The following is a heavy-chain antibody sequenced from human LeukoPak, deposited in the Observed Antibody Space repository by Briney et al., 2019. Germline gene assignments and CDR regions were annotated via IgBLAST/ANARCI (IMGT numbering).Heavy chain of an antibody. J-gene: IGHJ4*02. CDR2: FDPEDGET. V-gene: IGHV1-24*01. Sequence: GASVKVSCKVSGYTLTELSMHWVRQAPGEGLEWMGGFDPEDGETIYAQKFQGRVTMTEDTSTDTAYMELSSLRSEDTAVYYCATATARKVTFGGVIVIFDYWGQGTLVTVSS. D-gene: IGHD3-16*02. CDR3: ATATARKVTFGGVIVIFDY. CDR1: GYTLTELS.